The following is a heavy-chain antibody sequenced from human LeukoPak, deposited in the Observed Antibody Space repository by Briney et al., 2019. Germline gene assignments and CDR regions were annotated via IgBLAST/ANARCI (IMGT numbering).Heavy chain of an antibody. V-gene: IGHV3-23*01. CDR3: AKDRRGGSYYAATLDI. CDR2: ISDSGDIT. D-gene: IGHD1-26*01. J-gene: IGHJ3*02. CDR1: GFTFSSYA. Sequence: PGGSLRLSCAASGFTFSSYAMSWVRQAPGKGLEWVSGISDSGDITYYADSVKGRFTISRDNSMNTLYVQMNSLRVEDTAVYYCAKDRRGGSYYAATLDIWGQGTMVTVSS.